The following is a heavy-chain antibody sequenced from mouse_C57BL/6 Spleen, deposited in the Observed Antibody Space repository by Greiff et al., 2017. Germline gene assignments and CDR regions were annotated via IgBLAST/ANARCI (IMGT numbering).Heavy chain of an antibody. V-gene: IGHV1-55*01. CDR3: ARGDDYDNYAMDY. Sequence: VQLQQPGAELVKPGASVKMSCKASGYTFTSYWITWVKQRPGQGLEWIGDIYPGSGSPNYNEKFKSKATLTVDTSSSTAHMQLSSLTSEDSAVYYCARGDDYDNYAMDYWCQGTSVTVSS. CDR2: IYPGSGSP. J-gene: IGHJ4*01. D-gene: IGHD2-4*01. CDR1: GYTFTSYW.